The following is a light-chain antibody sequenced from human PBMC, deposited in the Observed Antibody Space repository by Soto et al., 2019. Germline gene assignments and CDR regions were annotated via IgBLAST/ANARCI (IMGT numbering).Light chain of an antibody. V-gene: IGKV1-39*01. J-gene: IGKJ1*01. CDR1: QSISSY. CDR2: AAS. Sequence: DIQMTQSPSSLSASVGDRVTITCRASQSISSYLNWYQQKPGQAPKLLIYAASSLQSGVPSRFSGSGSGTDFTLTISSLLPEDSATYYCQQSYSTPRTFGQGTTVEIK. CDR3: QQSYSTPRT.